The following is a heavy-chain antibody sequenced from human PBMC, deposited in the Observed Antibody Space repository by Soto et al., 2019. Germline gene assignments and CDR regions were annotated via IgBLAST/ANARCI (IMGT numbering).Heavy chain of an antibody. V-gene: IGHV4-31*03. CDR3: ARVALLPAAMWGPYYYYGMDV. D-gene: IGHD2-2*01. CDR1: GGSISSGGYY. Sequence: PSETLSLTCTVSGGSISSGGYYWSWIRQHPGKGLEWIGYIYYSGSIYYNTSLKSRVTISVDTSKNQFSLKLSSVTAADTAVYNCARVALLPAAMWGPYYYYGMDVWGQGTTVTVSS. J-gene: IGHJ6*02. CDR2: IYYSGSI.